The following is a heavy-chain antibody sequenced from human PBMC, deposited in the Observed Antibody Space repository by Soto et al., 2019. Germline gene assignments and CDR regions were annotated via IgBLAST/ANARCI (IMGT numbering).Heavy chain of an antibody. V-gene: IGHV4-34*01. CDR3: ARSSAAAGTINYFDY. Sequence: SETLSLTCAVYGGSFSGYYWSWIRQPPGKGLEWIGEINHSGSTNYNPSLKSRVTISVDTSKNQFSLKLSSVTAADTAVYYCARSSAAAGTINYFDYWGQGTLVTVSS. CDR1: GGSFSGYY. CDR2: INHSGST. J-gene: IGHJ4*02. D-gene: IGHD6-13*01.